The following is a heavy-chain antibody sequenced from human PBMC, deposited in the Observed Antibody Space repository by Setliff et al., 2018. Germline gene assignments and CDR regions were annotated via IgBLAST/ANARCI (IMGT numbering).Heavy chain of an antibody. J-gene: IGHJ5*02. V-gene: IGHV4-61*02. CDR3: ARDNTILGATDH. CDR1: GGSLNSGSYV. CDR2: LHTSGST. D-gene: IGHD1-26*01. Sequence: NPSETLSLTCAVSGGSLNSGSYVWSWIRQSTERGLEWLGRLHTSGSTTYNPALNSRVTISVDTSTNQFSLRLTSLTAADTAVYFCARDNTILGATDHWGQGTLVTVSS.